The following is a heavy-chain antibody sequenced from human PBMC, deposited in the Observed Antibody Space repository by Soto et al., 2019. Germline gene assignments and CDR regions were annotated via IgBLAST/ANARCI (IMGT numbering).Heavy chain of an antibody. CDR1: GYTFTGYY. CDR3: ARDGAYSNYYYYYGMAG. Sequence: QVQLVQSGAEVKKPGASVKVSCKASGYTFTGYYMHWVRQAPGQGLEWMGWINSNSCGTNYAQKFQGWVTMTSNTTISTAYMELSRLSSDDTAVYYCARDGAYSNYYYYYGMAGWGQGTTVTVSS. CDR2: INSNSCGT. J-gene: IGHJ6*02. D-gene: IGHD6-13*01. V-gene: IGHV1-2*04.